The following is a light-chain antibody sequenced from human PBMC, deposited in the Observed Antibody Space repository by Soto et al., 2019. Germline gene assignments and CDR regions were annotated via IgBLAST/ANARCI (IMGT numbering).Light chain of an antibody. CDR2: NTN. CDR3: AAWDDSLNGYV. J-gene: IGLJ1*01. Sequence: QTVVTQEPSFSVSPGGTVTLTCGLSSDSVSASHFPSWYQQTPGQAPRTLIYNTNTRSSGVPDRFSGSILGNRAALTITGAQADDESDYYCAAWDDSLNGYVFGIGTKVTVL. CDR1: SDSVSASHF. V-gene: IGLV8-61*01.